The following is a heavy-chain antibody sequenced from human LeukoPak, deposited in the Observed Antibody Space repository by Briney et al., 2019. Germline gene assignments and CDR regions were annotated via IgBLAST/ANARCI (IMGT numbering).Heavy chain of an antibody. CDR2: INHSGST. V-gene: IGHV4-34*01. CDR3: ASLGYYGSGSYYH. CDR1: GGSFSGYY. D-gene: IGHD3-10*01. Sequence: SETLSPTCAVYGGSFSGYYWSWIRQPPGKGLEWIGEINHSGSTNYNPSLKSRVTISVDTSKNQFSLKLSSVTAADTAVYYCASLGYYGSGSYYHWGQGTLVTVSS. J-gene: IGHJ4*02.